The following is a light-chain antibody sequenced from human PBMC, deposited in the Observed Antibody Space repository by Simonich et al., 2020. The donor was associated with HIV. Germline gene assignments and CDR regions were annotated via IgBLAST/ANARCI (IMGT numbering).Light chain of an antibody. J-gene: IGKJ4*01. CDR3: QQYNNRPLT. CDR1: QSVSSN. V-gene: IGKV3-15*01. CDR2: DAS. Sequence: IVMTQSPATLSVSPGERATLSCRASQSVSSNLAWYQQKPGQAPRLLIFDASTRATGVPAKFSGSGSGTEFTLTISSIQSEDFAVYYCQQYNNRPLTFGGGTKVEIK.